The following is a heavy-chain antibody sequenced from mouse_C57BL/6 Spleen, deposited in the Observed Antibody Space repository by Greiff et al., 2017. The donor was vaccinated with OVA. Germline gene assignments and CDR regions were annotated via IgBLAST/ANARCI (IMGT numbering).Heavy chain of an antibody. V-gene: IGHV1-69*01. J-gene: IGHJ2*01. CDR3: ARRGLDY. CDR2: IDPSDSYT. D-gene: IGHD3-3*01. Sequence: QVKLQQPGAELVMPGASVKLSCKASGYTFTSYWMHWVKQRPGQGLEWIGEIDPSDSYTNYNQKFKGKSTLTVDKSSSTAYMQLSSLTSEDSAVYYYARRGLDYWGQGTTLTVSS. CDR1: GYTFTSYW.